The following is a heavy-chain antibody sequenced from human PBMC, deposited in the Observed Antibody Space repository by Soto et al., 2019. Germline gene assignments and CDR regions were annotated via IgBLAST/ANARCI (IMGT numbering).Heavy chain of an antibody. J-gene: IGHJ4*02. V-gene: IGHV1-18*01. CDR3: ARATMYSSSWYLVY. CDR1: GYTFTSYG. D-gene: IGHD6-13*01. Sequence: GASVRVSCKASGYTFTSYGISWVRQAPGQGLEWMEWISAYNGNTNYAQKLQGRVTMTTDTSTSTAYMELRSLRSDDTAVYYCARATMYSSSWYLVYWGQGTLVTVSS. CDR2: ISAYNGNT.